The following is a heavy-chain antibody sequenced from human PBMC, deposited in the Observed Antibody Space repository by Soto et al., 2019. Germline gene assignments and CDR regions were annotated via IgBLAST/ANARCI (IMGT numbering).Heavy chain of an antibody. CDR1: GFTFSSYA. Sequence: EVQLLESGGGLVQPGGSLRLSCAASGFTFSSYAMSWVRQAPGKGLEWVSAISGSGGSTYYADSVKGRFTISRDNSKNTLYLQMNSLRAEDTAVYYCARVERDGYNFAYFDLWGRGTLVTVSS. D-gene: IGHD5-12*01. CDR2: ISGSGGST. CDR3: ARVERDGYNFAYFDL. J-gene: IGHJ2*01. V-gene: IGHV3-23*01.